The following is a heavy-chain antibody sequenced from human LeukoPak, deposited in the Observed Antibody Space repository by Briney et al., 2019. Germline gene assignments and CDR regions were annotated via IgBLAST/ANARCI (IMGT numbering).Heavy chain of an antibody. J-gene: IGHJ6*02. Sequence: GGSLRLSCVASGFTFSSYGMHWVRQAPGKGLEWVAFISYDGSNENIADSVKGRFIISRDNSKNTLYLQMNSLRAEDTAMYYCARAILSDPKYYGMDVWGQGTTVTVSS. CDR3: ARAILSDPKYYGMDV. D-gene: IGHD3-9*01. V-gene: IGHV3-30*03. CDR2: ISYDGSNE. CDR1: GFTFSSYG.